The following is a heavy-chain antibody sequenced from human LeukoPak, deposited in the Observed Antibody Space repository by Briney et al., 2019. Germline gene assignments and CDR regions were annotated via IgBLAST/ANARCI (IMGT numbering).Heavy chain of an antibody. CDR2: IYPGDSDT. D-gene: IGHD4-17*01. V-gene: IGHV5-51*01. Sequence: PGASLQISGEGSGYIFTSYWIGWGRQLPGKGLEGMGIIYPGDSDTRYSPSFQAQVTISADKSISTAYLQWRSLKASDTAMYYCARLWRDYGDPNDYWGQGTLVTVSS. CDR1: GYIFTSYW. J-gene: IGHJ4*02. CDR3: ARLWRDYGDPNDY.